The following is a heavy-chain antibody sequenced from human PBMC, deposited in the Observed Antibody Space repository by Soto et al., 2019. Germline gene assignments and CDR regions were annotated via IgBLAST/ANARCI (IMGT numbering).Heavy chain of an antibody. D-gene: IGHD3-10*01. CDR1: GFSLSNARMG. CDR3: ARILCLSVMVRGVIITVGDSFDY. Sequence: QVTLKESGPVLVKPTETLTLTCTVSGFSLSNARMGVSWIRQPPGKALEWLAHIFSNDEKSYSTSLKSRLTSSRDTSKSQVVLTMTNMEPVDTATYYCARILCLSVMVRGVIITVGDSFDYWGQGTLVTVSS. J-gene: IGHJ4*02. CDR2: IFSNDEK. V-gene: IGHV2-26*01.